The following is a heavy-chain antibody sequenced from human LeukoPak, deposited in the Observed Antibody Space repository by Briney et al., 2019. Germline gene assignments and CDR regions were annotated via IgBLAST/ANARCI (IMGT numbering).Heavy chain of an antibody. J-gene: IGHJ4*02. CDR1: GYTFTSYG. D-gene: IGHD6-19*01. CDR2: ISAYNGNT. Sequence: ASVKVSCKASGYTFTSYGISWVRQAPGQGLEWMGWISAYNGNTNYAQKLQGRATMTTDTSTSTAYMELRSLRSDDTAVYYCARVGYSSGWYEGGYWGQGTLVTVSS. CDR3: ARVGYSSGWYEGGY. V-gene: IGHV1-18*01.